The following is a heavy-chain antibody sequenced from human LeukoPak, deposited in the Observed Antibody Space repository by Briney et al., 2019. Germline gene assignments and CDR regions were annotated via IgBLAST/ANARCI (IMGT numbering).Heavy chain of an antibody. CDR2: IYSGGST. V-gene: IGHV3-53*01. CDR3: ATCDGDCYSLYYFDY. D-gene: IGHD2-21*02. CDR1: GFAVSSNY. Sequence: PGGSLRLSCVASGFAVSSNYMNWVRQAPGKGLEWVSVIYSGGSTYYADSVKGRFTISRDNSKNTLYLQMNSLRAEDTAVYYCATCDGDCYSLYYFDYWGQGTLVTVSS. J-gene: IGHJ4*02.